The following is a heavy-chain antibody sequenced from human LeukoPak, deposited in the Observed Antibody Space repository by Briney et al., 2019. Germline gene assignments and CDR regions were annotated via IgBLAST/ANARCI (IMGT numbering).Heavy chain of an antibody. D-gene: IGHD5-12*01. V-gene: IGHV3-23*01. J-gene: IGHJ4*02. CDR3: AKMAANTGYDSDY. CDR2: ISGSGGST. Sequence: TGGSLRLSCAASGFTFSSYATNWVRQAPGKGLEWVSAISGSGGSTYYADSVKGRFTISRDNSKNTLYLQMNSLRAEDTAAYYCAKMAANTGYDSDYWGQGTLVTVSS. CDR1: GFTFSSYA.